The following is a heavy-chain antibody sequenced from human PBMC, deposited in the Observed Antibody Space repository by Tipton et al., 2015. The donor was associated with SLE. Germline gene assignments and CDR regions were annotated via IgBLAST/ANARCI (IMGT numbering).Heavy chain of an antibody. D-gene: IGHD2-15*01. CDR1: GFMFENYA. CDR3: ARVIAAPPYGLDV. J-gene: IGHJ6*02. CDR2: INWNGGST. Sequence: SLRLSCAASGFMFENYAMSWVRQAPGKGLEWVSGINWNGGSTGYGDSVKGRFTISRDNAEKSLYLQMNGLRAEDTALYYCARVIAAPPYGLDVWGQGTTVTVSS. V-gene: IGHV3-20*04.